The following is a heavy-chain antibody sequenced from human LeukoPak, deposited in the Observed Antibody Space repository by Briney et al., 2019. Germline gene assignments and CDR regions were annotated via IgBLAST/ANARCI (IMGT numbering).Heavy chain of an antibody. V-gene: IGHV3-23*01. CDR3: TRLAVATPGVDP. CDR2: ISGSGTSI. D-gene: IGHD5-12*01. CDR1: GVTFSSYA. Sequence: PGGSLTLSCAASGVTFSSYARSWVRQAPGKGLEWVSGISGSGTSINYADSVKGRFTISRDNSKNTLYLQMNSRRAEDTAVYYCTRLAVATPGVDPWGQGTLVIVSS. J-gene: IGHJ5*02.